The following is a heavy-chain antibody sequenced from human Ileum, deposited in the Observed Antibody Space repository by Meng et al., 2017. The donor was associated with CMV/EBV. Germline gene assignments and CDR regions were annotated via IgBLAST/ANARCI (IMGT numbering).Heavy chain of an antibody. CDR1: GFTFSNAW. CDR3: TTPISGGVLGYYYGMDV. J-gene: IGHJ6*02. Sequence: LSLTCAASGFTFSNAWMSWARQAPGKGLEWVGRIKSKTDGGTTDYAAPVKGRFTISRDDSKNTLYLQMNSLKTEDTAVYYCTTPISGGVLGYYYGMDVWGQGTTVTVSS. D-gene: IGHD4/OR15-4a*01. CDR2: IKSKTDGGTT. V-gene: IGHV3-15*01.